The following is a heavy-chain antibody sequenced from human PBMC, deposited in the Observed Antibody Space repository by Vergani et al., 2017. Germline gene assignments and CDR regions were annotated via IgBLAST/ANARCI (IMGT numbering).Heavy chain of an antibody. D-gene: IGHD3-16*01. CDR1: GFSFSDHY. J-gene: IGHJ6*03. Sequence: QVQLVESGGGLVKPGGSLRLSCAASGFSFSDHYMTWIRQAPGKGLEWVAGIWHDGSNEKYVDSVQGRFTISRDNSKNTLYLEMESLRVEDTAVYFCARDKSKRAPAVMGTYYYYMDVWGKGTKVTVSS. V-gene: IGHV3-33*08. CDR3: ARDKSKRAPAVMGTYYYYMDV. CDR2: IWHDGSNE.